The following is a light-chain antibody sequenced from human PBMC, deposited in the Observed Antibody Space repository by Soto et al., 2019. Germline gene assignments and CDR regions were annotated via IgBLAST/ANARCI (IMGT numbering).Light chain of an antibody. CDR1: QSISSS. J-gene: IGKJ4*01. V-gene: IGKV1-39*01. Sequence: DIQMTQSPSSLSASVGDRVTITCRASQSISSSLNWYQQKPGKAPKLLIYAASSLQSGVPSRFSGSGSGTDFTLTISSLQPEDFATYYRHQSYSPLTCGGGTKVEIK. CDR3: HQSYSPLT. CDR2: AAS.